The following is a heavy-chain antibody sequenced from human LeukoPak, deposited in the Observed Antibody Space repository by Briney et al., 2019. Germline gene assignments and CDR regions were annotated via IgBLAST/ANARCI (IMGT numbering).Heavy chain of an antibody. CDR3: ARAGGSTVSHSDY. J-gene: IGHJ4*02. CDR2: ISSSTSYI. CDR1: GFTFSSYS. Sequence: GGSLRLSCAASGFTFSSYSMNWIRQAPGKGLEWVSSISSSTSYIYYADSVKGRFTISKDNAKSSLYLQMNSLRAEDTAVYYCARAGGSTVSHSDYWGQGTLVTVSS. V-gene: IGHV3-21*01. D-gene: IGHD4-17*01.